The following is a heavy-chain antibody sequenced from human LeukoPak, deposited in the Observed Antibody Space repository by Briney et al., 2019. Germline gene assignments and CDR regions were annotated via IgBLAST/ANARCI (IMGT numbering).Heavy chain of an antibody. CDR3: ARDQDALTGNGAFDI. J-gene: IGHJ3*02. CDR1: GVTFSSYA. D-gene: IGHD3-9*01. CDR2: ISSDGSNK. V-gene: IGHV3-30-3*01. Sequence: GRSLRLSCAGSGVTFSSYAMQWVRQAPGKGLEWVAVISSDGSNKYYADSVKGRFTISRDNSKSTPYLQMNSLRPEDSAVYYCARDQDALTGNGAFDIWGRGTMVTVSS.